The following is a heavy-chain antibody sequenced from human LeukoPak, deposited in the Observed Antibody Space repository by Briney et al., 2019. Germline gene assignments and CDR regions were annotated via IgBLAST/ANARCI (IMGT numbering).Heavy chain of an antibody. CDR1: GFTFSDYY. D-gene: IGHD1-20*01. J-gene: IGHJ4*02. V-gene: IGHV3-11*01. CDR3: ARRNNWNVDY. Sequence: PGGSLRLSCAASGFTFSDYYMTWIRQAPGKGVEWVSYISSSGSTIYYADSVKGRFTISRDNAKNSLYLQRNSLRAEDTAVYYCARRNNWNVDYWGQGTLVTVSS. CDR2: ISSSGSTI.